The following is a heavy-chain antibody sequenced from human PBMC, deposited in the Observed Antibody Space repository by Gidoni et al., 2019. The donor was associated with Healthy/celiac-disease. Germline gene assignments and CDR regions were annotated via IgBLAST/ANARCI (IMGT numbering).Heavy chain of an antibody. D-gene: IGHD2-8*01. V-gene: IGHV3-23*01. CDR2: ISGSGGST. CDR1: GFTFSSYA. CDR3: AKDSGYCTNGVCFRPYYFDY. J-gene: IGHJ4*02. Sequence: EVQLLESGGGLVQPGGSLRLSCAASGFTFSSYAMSWVRQAPGKGLEWVSAISGSGGSTYYADSVKGRFTISRDNSKNTLYLQMNSLRAEDTAVYYCAKDSGYCTNGVCFRPYYFDYWGQGTLVTVSS.